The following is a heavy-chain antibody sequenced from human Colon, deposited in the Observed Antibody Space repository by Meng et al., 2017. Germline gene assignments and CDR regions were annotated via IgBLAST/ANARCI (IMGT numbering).Heavy chain of an antibody. J-gene: IGHJ5*02. D-gene: IGHD5-12*01. CDR3: ARDSGYDKNWFDP. Sequence: VQRQRSVPGLVMPSGPLSLPCTVSGGSVISNCYYWSGIRRPPGKGLDWIGFIYYSGSTNYNPSLKRRVTISVDTSKNQFSLKVSSVTAADTAVYYCARDSGYDKNWFDPWGQGTLVTVSS. V-gene: IGHV4-61*01. CDR2: IYYSGST. CDR1: GGSVISNCYY.